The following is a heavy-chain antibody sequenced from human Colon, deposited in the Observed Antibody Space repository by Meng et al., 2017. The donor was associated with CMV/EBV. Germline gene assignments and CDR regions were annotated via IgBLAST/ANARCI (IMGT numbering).Heavy chain of an antibody. CDR1: GFTFQNAW. Sequence: GESLKISCEVSGFTFQNAWMSGVRQAPGKGLEWVGRIKGKSDGATVDYAAPVKGRFTISRDDSTNTLYLQMNSLKIEDTAVYYCARDTPHTAFEPWGHGTLVTVSS. CDR3: ARDTPHTAFEP. CDR2: IKGKSDGATV. V-gene: IGHV3-15*01. D-gene: IGHD2-15*01. J-gene: IGHJ5*02.